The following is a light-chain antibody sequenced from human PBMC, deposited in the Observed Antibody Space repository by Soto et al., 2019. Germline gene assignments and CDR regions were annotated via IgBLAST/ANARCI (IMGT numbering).Light chain of an antibody. Sequence: DIVMTQSPESLAVSLGERATINCKSRQSVLYSSNNKNNIAWFQQKPGQAPKLLIYWASTRKSGVPDRFSGSESGTDFTLTITSLQAEDVGVYYCQQYYTSPYTFGQGTKVEIK. CDR2: WAS. V-gene: IGKV4-1*01. J-gene: IGKJ2*01. CDR1: QSVLYSSNNKNN. CDR3: QQYYTSPYT.